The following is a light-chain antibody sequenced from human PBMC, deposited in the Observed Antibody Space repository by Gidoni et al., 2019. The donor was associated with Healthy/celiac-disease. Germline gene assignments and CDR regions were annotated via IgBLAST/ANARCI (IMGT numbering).Light chain of an antibody. Sequence: SYELTQPPSVSVSPGQTARITCSGDALPKQYAYWYQQKPGQAPVLVIYKDSVRPSGIPERFSGSSSGTTVTLTISGVQAEDDADYYCQSADSSGTYVFGTGTKVTVL. CDR2: KDS. J-gene: IGLJ1*01. V-gene: IGLV3-25*03. CDR1: ALPKQY. CDR3: QSADSSGTYV.